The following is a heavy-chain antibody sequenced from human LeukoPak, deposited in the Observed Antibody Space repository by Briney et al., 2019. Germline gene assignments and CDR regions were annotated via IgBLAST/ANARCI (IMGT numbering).Heavy chain of an antibody. CDR1: GGSISSYY. D-gene: IGHD6-19*01. V-gene: IGHV4-4*07. J-gene: IGHJ6*02. CDR2: IYTSGST. CDR3: ARDSYQQWLPHYGMDV. Sequence: SETLSLTCTVSGGSISSYYWSWIRQPAGKGLEWIGRIYTSGSTNYNPSLKSRVTMSVDTSKNQFSLKLSSVTAADTAVYYCARDSYQQWLPHYGMDVWGQGTTVTVSS.